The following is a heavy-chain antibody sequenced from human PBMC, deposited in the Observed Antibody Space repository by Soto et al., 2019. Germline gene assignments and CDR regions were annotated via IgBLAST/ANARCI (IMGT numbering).Heavy chain of an antibody. V-gene: IGHV1-46*01. J-gene: IGHJ6*02. CDR2: INPVSGGA. Sequence: QVQLVQSGAEVKRPGASVKISCKTSGFTFTSNYLHWVRQAPGQGLERVAMINPVSGGATYSEKFQGRVTVTRDTSTSAIYLEVNFLTPEDTAVYYCARGEMDVWGRGTTVTVSS. CDR3: ARGEMDV. D-gene: IGHD3-16*01. CDR1: GFTFTSNY.